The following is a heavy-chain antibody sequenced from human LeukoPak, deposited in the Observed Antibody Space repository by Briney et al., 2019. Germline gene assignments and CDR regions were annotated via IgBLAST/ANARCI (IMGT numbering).Heavy chain of an antibody. CDR3: ASWVQYYYDSSGYYFDY. CDR1: GGSISSYY. D-gene: IGHD3-22*01. J-gene: IGHJ4*02. Sequence: SETLSLTCTVSGGSISSYYWSWIRQPAGKGLEWIGRIYTSGSTNYNPSLKSRVTMSVDTSKNQFSLKLSSVTAADTAVYYCASWVQYYYDSSGYYFDYWGQGTLVTVSS. V-gene: IGHV4-4*07. CDR2: IYTSGST.